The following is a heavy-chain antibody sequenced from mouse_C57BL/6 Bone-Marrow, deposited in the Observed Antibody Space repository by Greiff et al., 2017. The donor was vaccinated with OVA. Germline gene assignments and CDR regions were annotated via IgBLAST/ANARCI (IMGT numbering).Heavy chain of an antibody. CDR3: TSYSNHVAY. V-gene: IGHV14-1*01. CDR2: IDPEDGDT. D-gene: IGHD2-5*01. CDR1: GFNIKDYY. J-gene: IGHJ3*01. Sequence: EVQLQESGAELVRPGASVKLSCTASGFNIKDYYMHWVKQRPEQGLEWIGRIDPEDGDTAYAPKFQGKATMTADTSSNTAYLQISSLTSEDTAVYYCTSYSNHVAYWGQGTLVTVSA.